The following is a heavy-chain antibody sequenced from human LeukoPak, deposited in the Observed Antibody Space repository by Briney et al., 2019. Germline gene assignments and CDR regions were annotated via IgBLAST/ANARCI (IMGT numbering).Heavy chain of an antibody. Sequence: RGSLRLSCAASGFRFSNYAMSWVRQAPGKGLEWVSVIIGSSGSTFYADSVKGRFTISRDNSKNTLYLQMNSLRDEDTAVYYCAKGGYDFVEIGYFDYWGQGTLVTVSS. D-gene: IGHD5-12*01. J-gene: IGHJ4*02. CDR1: GFRFSNYA. CDR3: AKGGYDFVEIGYFDY. V-gene: IGHV3-23*01. CDR2: IIGSSGST.